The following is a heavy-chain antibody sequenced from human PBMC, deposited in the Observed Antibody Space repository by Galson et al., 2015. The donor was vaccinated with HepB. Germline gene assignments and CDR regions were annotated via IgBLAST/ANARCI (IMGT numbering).Heavy chain of an antibody. V-gene: IGHV3-48*01. Sequence: SLRLSCAASGFIFSDYSINWVRQAPGKGLEWVSYISHSSLTIYYADSVKGRFTISRDNAKNSLFPQMNSLRVEDTAVYYCARDSHRSMVGATGGYWGQGTLVTVSS. J-gene: IGHJ4*02. CDR2: ISHSSLTI. CDR3: ARDSHRSMVGATGGY. CDR1: GFIFSDYS. D-gene: IGHD1-26*01.